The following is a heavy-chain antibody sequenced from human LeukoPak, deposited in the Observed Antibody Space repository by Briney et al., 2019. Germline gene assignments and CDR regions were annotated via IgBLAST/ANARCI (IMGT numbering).Heavy chain of an antibody. CDR3: ASGTYYDSSGYYYHYFDY. V-gene: IGHV4-34*01. CDR1: GGSFSGSY. D-gene: IGHD3-22*01. Sequence: SETPSLTCAVYGGSFSGSYWSWIRQPPGKGLEWIGEINHSGRTNYNPSLKSPVTISVDTSKNLFSLKLSPVTAADTAMYYCASGTYYDSSGYYYHYFDYWGQGTLVTVSS. J-gene: IGHJ4*02. CDR2: INHSGRT.